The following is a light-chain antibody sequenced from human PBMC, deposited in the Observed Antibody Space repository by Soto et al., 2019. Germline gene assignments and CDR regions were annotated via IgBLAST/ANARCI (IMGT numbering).Light chain of an antibody. V-gene: IGKV1-9*01. CDR2: DSS. Sequence: DIQLTQSPSFLSASVEDRVTISCRASYDISSSLAWYQQEPGKPPKLLIYDSSTLQTGVPSRFTDSGSGRKFTLTISGLQFGDFATYFCQQLSHYPDTFGRGTKLEI. J-gene: IGKJ2*01. CDR3: QQLSHYPDT. CDR1: YDISSS.